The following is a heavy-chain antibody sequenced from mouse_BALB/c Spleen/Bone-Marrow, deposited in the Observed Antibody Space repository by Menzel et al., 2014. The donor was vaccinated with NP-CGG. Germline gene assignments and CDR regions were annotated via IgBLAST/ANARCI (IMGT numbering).Heavy chain of an antibody. J-gene: IGHJ4*01. Sequence: VQLQQPGSELIKPGASVKVSCKASGYTFTSYVIHWVKQKPGQGLKWIGYINPYNDGTKYNEKFKGKATLTSDKSSSTAYMDLSSLASEDSAVYYCVRGVYYDYDEGALDYWGQGTSVTVSS. CDR2: INPYNDGT. CDR3: VRGVYYDYDEGALDY. CDR1: GYTFTSYV. V-gene: IGHV1-14*01. D-gene: IGHD2-4*01.